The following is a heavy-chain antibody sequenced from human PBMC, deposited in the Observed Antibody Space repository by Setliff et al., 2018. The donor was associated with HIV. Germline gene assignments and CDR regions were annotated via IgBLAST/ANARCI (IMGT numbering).Heavy chain of an antibody. V-gene: IGHV4-38-2*02. CDR1: GYSISSGYY. Sequence: KASETLSLTCTVSGYSISSGYYWGWIRQPPGKGLEWIGSIYHSGSTYYNPSLKSRVTISVDTSKNQFSLKLSSVTAADTAVYYCAGGIAAAVGAFDIWGQGTMVTVSS. CDR3: AGGIAAAVGAFDI. J-gene: IGHJ3*02. CDR2: IYHSGST. D-gene: IGHD6-13*01.